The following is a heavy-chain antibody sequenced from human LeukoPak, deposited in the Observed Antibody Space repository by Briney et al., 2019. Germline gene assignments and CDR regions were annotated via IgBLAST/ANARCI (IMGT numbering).Heavy chain of an antibody. V-gene: IGHV3-21*01. Sequence: GGSLRLSCAASGFTFSTYAMHWVRQAPGKGLEWVSSISSSSSYIYYADSVKGRFTISRDNAKNSLYLQMNSLRAEDTAVYYCARGSGSSPLDYWGQGTLVTVSS. CDR1: GFTFSTYA. J-gene: IGHJ4*02. CDR2: ISSSSSYI. D-gene: IGHD1-26*01. CDR3: ARGSGSSPLDY.